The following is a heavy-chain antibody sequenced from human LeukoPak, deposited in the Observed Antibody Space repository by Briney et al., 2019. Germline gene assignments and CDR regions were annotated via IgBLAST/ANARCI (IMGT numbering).Heavy chain of an antibody. Sequence: PGGSLRLSCAASGFTFSSYAMSWVRQAPGKGLEWVSAISGSGGSTYYADSVKGRFTISRDNSKNTLYLQMNSLRAEDTAVYYCAKDPCPTVSKPLDYWGQGTLVTVSS. CDR3: AKDPCPTVSKPLDY. J-gene: IGHJ4*02. CDR1: GFTFSSYA. D-gene: IGHD1-14*01. V-gene: IGHV3-23*01. CDR2: ISGSGGST.